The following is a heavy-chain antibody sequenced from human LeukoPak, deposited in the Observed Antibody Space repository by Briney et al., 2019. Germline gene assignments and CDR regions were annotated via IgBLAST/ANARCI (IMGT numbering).Heavy chain of an antibody. CDR2: ISSSSSYI. CDR1: GFTFSSYS. J-gene: IGHJ5*02. V-gene: IGHV3-21*01. D-gene: IGHD3-10*01. Sequence: GGSLRLSCAASGFTFSSYSMNWVRQPPGKGLEWVSSISSSSSYIYYADSGKGRFTISRDNAKNSLYLQMNRLRAEDTAVYYCGRALAQLLFGELLFDPWGQGTLVTVSS. CDR3: GRALAQLLFGELLFDP.